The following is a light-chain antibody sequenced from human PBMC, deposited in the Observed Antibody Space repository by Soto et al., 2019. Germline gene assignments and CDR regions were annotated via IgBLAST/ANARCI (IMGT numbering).Light chain of an antibody. Sequence: DIQMTQSPSTLSASVGDRLTITCRASQSISHWLAWYQQKPGKAPRLLIYDASTLQSEVPSRFRGSGSGADFTLTISNLQPEDFATYYCQHAKSFPPTFGPGTRVDIK. V-gene: IGKV1-12*01. CDR1: QSISHW. CDR2: DAS. CDR3: QHAKSFPPT. J-gene: IGKJ3*01.